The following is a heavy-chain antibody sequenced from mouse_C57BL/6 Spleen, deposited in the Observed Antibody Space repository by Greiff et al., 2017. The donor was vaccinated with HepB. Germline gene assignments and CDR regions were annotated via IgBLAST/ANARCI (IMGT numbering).Heavy chain of an antibody. CDR3: ARGFYDCYHYYAMDY. CDR2: INYDGSST. V-gene: IGHV5-16*01. CDR1: GFTFSDYY. Sequence: EVMLVESEGGLVQPGSSMKLSCTASGFTFSDYYMAWVRQVPEKGLDWVANINYDGSSTYYLDSLKSRFIISRDNAKNILYLQMSSLKSEDKATYYCARGFYDCYHYYAMDYWGQGTSVTVSS. J-gene: IGHJ4*01. D-gene: IGHD2-3*01.